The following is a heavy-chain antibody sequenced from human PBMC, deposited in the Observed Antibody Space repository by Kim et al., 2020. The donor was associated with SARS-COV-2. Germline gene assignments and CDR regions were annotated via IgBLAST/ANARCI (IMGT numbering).Heavy chain of an antibody. Sequence: GGSLRLSCAASGFTFSNYGMHWVRQAPGKGLEWVAVIIHDGSQEFYTDSVKGRFTISRDNSKNTLSLQMNSLRDEDTATYYCATGDRWLGPCHHWGQGTLVTVSS. V-gene: IGHV3-30*03. CDR2: IIHDGSQE. J-gene: IGHJ5*02. D-gene: IGHD6-19*01. CDR3: ATGDRWLGPCHH. CDR1: GFTFSNYG.